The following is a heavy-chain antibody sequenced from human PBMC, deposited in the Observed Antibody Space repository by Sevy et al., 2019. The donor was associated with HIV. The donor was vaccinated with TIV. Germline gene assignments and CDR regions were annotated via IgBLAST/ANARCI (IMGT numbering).Heavy chain of an antibody. D-gene: IGHD3-22*01. J-gene: IGHJ4*02. Sequence: ASVKVSCKASGYTFTTYPIGWVRQAPRQGLEWTGWISTYSGETRDAQKFQGRATMTTDTSTSTAYLELRSLRSDDTAVYYCARDTDGSGHYYADYFDYWGQGTLVTVSS. CDR1: GYTFTTYP. CDR2: ISTYSGET. V-gene: IGHV1-18*01. CDR3: ARDTDGSGHYYADYFDY.